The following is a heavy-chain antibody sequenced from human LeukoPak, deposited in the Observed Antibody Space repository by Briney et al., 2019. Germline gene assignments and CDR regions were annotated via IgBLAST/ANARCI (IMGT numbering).Heavy chain of an antibody. V-gene: IGHV3-23*01. D-gene: IGHD2-2*01. CDR1: GFTFSSYA. J-gene: IGHJ4*02. Sequence: GGSLRLSCAASGFTFSSYAMSWVRQAPGKGLEWVSAISGSGGSTYYADSVKGRFTISRDNSKNTLYLQMNSLRAEDTAVYYCAKDSDSPYCSSTSCYLGYWGQGTLVTVPS. CDR3: AKDSDSPYCSSTSCYLGY. CDR2: ISGSGGST.